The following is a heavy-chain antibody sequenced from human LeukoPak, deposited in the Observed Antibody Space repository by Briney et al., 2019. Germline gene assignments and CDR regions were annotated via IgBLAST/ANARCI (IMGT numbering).Heavy chain of an antibody. CDR3: ARVHLGYDILTGYSGNWFDP. D-gene: IGHD3-9*01. V-gene: IGHV4-59*10. CDR2: IYTSGST. J-gene: IGHJ5*02. CDR1: GGSFSGYY. Sequence: SETLSLTCAVYGGSFSGYYWSWIRQPAGKGLEWIGRIYTSGSTNYNPSLKSRVTISVDTSKNQFSLKLSSVTAADTAVYYCARVHLGYDILTGYSGNWFDPWGQGTLVTVSS.